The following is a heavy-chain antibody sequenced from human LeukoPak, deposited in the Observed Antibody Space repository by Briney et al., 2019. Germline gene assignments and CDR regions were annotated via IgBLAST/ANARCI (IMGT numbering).Heavy chain of an antibody. CDR3: ARDRAANQDWVEFDP. CDR1: GFSFSSYE. D-gene: IGHD3/OR15-3a*01. J-gene: IGHJ5*02. Sequence: PGGSLRLSCAASGFSFSSYEMNWVRQAPGKGLEWVGLIRDSGEAFYADFARGRFAISRDESENTLYLQMNSLRVEDTAVYFCARDRAANQDWVEFDPWGQGTPVIVSS. CDR2: IRDSGEA. V-gene: IGHV3-66*03.